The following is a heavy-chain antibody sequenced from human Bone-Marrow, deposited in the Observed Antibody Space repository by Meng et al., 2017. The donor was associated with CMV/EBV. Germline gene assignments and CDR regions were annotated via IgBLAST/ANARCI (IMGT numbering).Heavy chain of an antibody. CDR2: IYHSGST. V-gene: IGHV4-38-2*01. D-gene: IGHD6-13*01. CDR1: GFTFSSYE. J-gene: IGHJ3*02. Sequence: ESLKISCAASGFTFSSYEMNWVRQPPGKGLEWIGSIYHSGSTYYNPSLKSRVTISLDTSKNQFSLKLSFVTAADTAVYYCARRPHYSSRRIQKGEDIWGQGTVVTVSS. CDR3: ARRPHYSSRRIQKGEDI.